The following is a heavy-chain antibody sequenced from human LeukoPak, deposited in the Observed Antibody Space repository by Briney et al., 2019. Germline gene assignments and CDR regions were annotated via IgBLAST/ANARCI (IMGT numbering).Heavy chain of an antibody. J-gene: IGHJ5*02. CDR1: GYSISSGYY. V-gene: IGHV4-38-2*02. D-gene: IGHD6-19*01. CDR2: IYHSGST. Sequence: SETLSLTCTVSGYSISSGYYWGWIRQPPGKGLELIGSIYHSGSTYYNPSLKSRVTISVDTSKNQFSLKLSSVTAADTAVYYCARDLRAVAGHNWFDPWGQGTLVTVSS. CDR3: ARDLRAVAGHNWFDP.